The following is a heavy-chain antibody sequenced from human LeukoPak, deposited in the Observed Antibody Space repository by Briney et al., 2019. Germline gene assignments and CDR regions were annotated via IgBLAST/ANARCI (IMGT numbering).Heavy chain of an antibody. D-gene: IGHD3-10*01. CDR3: ARGRITMVRGVKNWFDP. CDR1: GGSITNDNW. J-gene: IGHJ5*02. CDR2: THHSGGI. Sequence: SETLSLTCAVSGGSITNDNWWGWVRQPPGKGLEWIGETHHSGGINYNSSLKSRLTISVDTSKNQFSLKLSSVTAADTAVYYCARGRITMVRGVKNWFDPWGQGTLVTVSS. V-gene: IGHV4-4*02.